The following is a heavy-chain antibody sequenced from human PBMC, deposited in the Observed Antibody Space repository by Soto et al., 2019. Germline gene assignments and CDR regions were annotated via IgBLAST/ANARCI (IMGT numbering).Heavy chain of an antibody. V-gene: IGHV5-51*01. CDR3: ARRNDVWSGYYSANWFDP. CDR2: IYPGDSDT. D-gene: IGHD3-3*01. J-gene: IGHJ5*02. CDR1: GYSFTSYW. Sequence: GESLKISCKGSGYSFTSYWIGWVRQMPGKGLEWMGIIYPGDSDTRYSPSFQGQVTISADKSHSTAYLQWSSLKASDTAMYYCARRNDVWSGYYSANWFDPWGQGTLVTVSS.